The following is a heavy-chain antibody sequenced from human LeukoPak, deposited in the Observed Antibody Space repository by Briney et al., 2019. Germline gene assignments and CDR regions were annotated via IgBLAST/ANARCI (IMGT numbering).Heavy chain of an antibody. CDR3: ARDLYRAAVTTGYFDY. CDR2: INPSGGSK. Sequence: GFSVKVSCKASGYSFTGYYMHWVRQPPGPGVECGGIINPSGGSKSYAQKLQGRLTMTRDTSTSTVYVELSSLRSEDTAVYYCARDLYRAAVTTGYFDYWGQGTLVTVSS. V-gene: IGHV1-46*01. J-gene: IGHJ4*02. CDR1: GYSFTGYY. D-gene: IGHD4-17*01.